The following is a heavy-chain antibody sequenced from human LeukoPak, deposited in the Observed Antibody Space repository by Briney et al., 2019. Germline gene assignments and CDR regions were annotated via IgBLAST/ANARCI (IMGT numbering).Heavy chain of an antibody. CDR3: AKDRLARDCSGGSCYSFGMDV. Sequence: PGGSLRLSCAASGFTFGSYGMHRVRQAPGKGLEWVAVISYDGSNKYYADSVKGRFTISRDNSKNTLYLQMNSLRAEDTAVYYCAKDRLARDCSGGSCYSFGMDVWGQGTTVTVSS. V-gene: IGHV3-30*18. CDR2: ISYDGSNK. D-gene: IGHD2-15*01. CDR1: GFTFGSYG. J-gene: IGHJ6*02.